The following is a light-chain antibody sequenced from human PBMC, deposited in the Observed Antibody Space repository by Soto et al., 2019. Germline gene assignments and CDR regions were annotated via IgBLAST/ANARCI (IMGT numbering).Light chain of an antibody. CDR3: LQDHNSPLP. CDR2: AAS. Sequence: AIQMTQAPSSLSASVGDRVTITCRASQGIRNDLGWYQKKPEKAPELLIYAASSLRSGVPSRFSGTGSGTDFTLTLSSLQPEDFANYYCLQDHNSPLPFGGGTKVEIK. CDR1: QGIRND. J-gene: IGKJ4*01. V-gene: IGKV1-6*01.